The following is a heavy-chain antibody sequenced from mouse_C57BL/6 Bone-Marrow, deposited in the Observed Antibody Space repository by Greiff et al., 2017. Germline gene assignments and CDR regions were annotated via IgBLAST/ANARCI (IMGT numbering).Heavy chain of an antibody. V-gene: IGHV1-4*01. Sequence: QVQLKESGAELARPGASVKMSCKASGYTFTSYTMHWVKQRPGQGLEWIGYINPSSGYTKYNQKFKDKATLTADKSSSTAYMQLSSLTSEDSAVYYCAGDDNGYRYYAKDNWGQGTSVTVSA. CDR2: INPSSGYT. J-gene: IGHJ4*01. CDR3: AGDDNGYRYYAKDN. D-gene: IGHD2-2*01. CDR1: GYTFTSYT.